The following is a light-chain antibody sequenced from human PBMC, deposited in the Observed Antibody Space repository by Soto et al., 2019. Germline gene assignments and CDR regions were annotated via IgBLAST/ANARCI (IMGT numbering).Light chain of an antibody. CDR2: DVS. J-gene: IGLJ1*01. V-gene: IGLV2-14*01. CDR3: SSYTSSSTLEV. Sequence: QSVLTQPASVSGSPGQSITISCTGTSSDVGGYDYVSWFQQHPGKAPKLMIYDVSFRPSGVSNRFSGSKSGNTASLTISGLQAKDEADYYCSSYTSSSTLEVFGTGTKVTV. CDR1: SSDVGGYDY.